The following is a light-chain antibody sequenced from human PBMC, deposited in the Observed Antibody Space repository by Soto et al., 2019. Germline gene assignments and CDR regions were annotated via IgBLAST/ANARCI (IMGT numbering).Light chain of an antibody. CDR2: DAS. J-gene: IGKJ1*01. CDR1: QSISSW. V-gene: IGKV1-5*01. CDR3: QQYNSYPWT. Sequence: DIQMTQSPSTLSTSVGDRVTITCRASQSISSWLAWYQQKPGKAPKLLIYDASSLESGVPSRFSGSGSGTEVTLTSSSLQSDDFATYYCQQYNSYPWTFGLGTKVEIK.